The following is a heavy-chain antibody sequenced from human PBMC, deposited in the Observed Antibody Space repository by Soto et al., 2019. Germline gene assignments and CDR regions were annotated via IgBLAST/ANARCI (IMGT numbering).Heavy chain of an antibody. CDR2: ITPIFGTA. CDR1: GGTFSSYA. D-gene: IGHD3-22*01. Sequence: SVKISCKASGGTFSSYAIDWVRQAPGQGLEWMGGITPIFGTANYAQKFRGRITITADESTSTAYMELRSLRSEDTAVYYCARGVHYDSSGYYYFYWGQGTLVTVSS. V-gene: IGHV1-69*13. CDR3: ARGVHYDSSGYYYFY. J-gene: IGHJ4*02.